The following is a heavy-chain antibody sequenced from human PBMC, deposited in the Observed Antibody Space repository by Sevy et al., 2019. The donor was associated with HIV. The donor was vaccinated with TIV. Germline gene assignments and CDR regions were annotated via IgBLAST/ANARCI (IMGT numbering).Heavy chain of an antibody. J-gene: IGHJ2*01. Sequence: GGSLRLSCAASGFTFSSYWMHWVRQAPGKGLVWVSRINGDGSSTSYADFVKGRLTISRDNAKNTLYLQMNSLRAEDTAVYYCARADVEMATINWYFDLWGRGTLVTVSS. CDR1: GFTFSSYW. V-gene: IGHV3-74*01. CDR3: ARADVEMATINWYFDL. D-gene: IGHD5-12*01. CDR2: INGDGSST.